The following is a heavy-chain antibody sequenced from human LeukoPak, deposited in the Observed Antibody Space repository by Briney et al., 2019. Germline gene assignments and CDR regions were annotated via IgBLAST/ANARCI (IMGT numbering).Heavy chain of an antibody. V-gene: IGHV4-34*01. D-gene: IGHD2-21*02. CDR1: GGSFSGYY. CDR3: AREGSCGGDCYSVDY. Sequence: DPSETLSLTCAVYGGSFSGYYWSWIRQPPGKGLEWIGEINHSGSTNYNPSLKSRVTMSVDTSKNQFSLKLSSVTAADTAVYYCAREGSCGGDCYSVDYWGQGTLVTVSS. CDR2: INHSGST. J-gene: IGHJ4*02.